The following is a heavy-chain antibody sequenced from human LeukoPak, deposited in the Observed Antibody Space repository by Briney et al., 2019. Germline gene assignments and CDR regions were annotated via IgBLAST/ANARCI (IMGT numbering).Heavy chain of an antibody. Sequence: GGSLGLSCTTSGFTFGDYAMSWFRQAPGKGLEWVGLIRSKDYGGTTEYAASVKGRFTISRDDSRSIAYLQMNSLKIEDTAVYYCTTVTMVRDYDYWGQGTLVTVSS. CDR3: TTVTMVRDYDY. D-gene: IGHD3-10*01. V-gene: IGHV3-49*03. CDR2: IRSKDYGGTT. CDR1: GFTFGDYA. J-gene: IGHJ4*02.